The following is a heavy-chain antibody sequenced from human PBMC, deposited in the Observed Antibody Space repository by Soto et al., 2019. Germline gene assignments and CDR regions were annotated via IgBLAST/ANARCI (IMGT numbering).Heavy chain of an antibody. Sequence: GGSLRLSCTASGFTFGDYAMSWFRQAPGKGLEWVGFIRSKAYGGTTEYAASVKGRFTISRDDSKSIAYLQMNSLKTEDTAVYYCTRRGITMIVVVEHGMDVWGQGTTVTVSS. CDR1: GFTFGDYA. CDR2: IRSKAYGGTT. V-gene: IGHV3-49*03. CDR3: TRRGITMIVVVEHGMDV. J-gene: IGHJ6*02. D-gene: IGHD3-22*01.